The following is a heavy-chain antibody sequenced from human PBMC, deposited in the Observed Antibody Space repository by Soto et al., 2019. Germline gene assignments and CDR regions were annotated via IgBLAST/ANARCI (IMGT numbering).Heavy chain of an antibody. D-gene: IGHD3-16*01. CDR2: IIPPLPTP. Sequence: QVQLVQSGPEVKKPGSSVKVSCTASGGIFSNFAVSWVRQAPGHGLEWMGGIIPPLPTPRYPQKFQGRVTIAAVKNIGYMELSSLTSDDTAVYYCARVGSRDAYNYVLDKWGQGTLVTVSS. V-gene: IGHV1-69*06. CDR3: ARVGSRDAYNYVLDK. CDR1: GGIFSNFA. J-gene: IGHJ4*02.